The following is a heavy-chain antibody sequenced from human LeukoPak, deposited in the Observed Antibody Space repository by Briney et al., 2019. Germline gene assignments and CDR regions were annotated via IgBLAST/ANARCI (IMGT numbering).Heavy chain of an antibody. J-gene: IGHJ4*02. Sequence: ASVKVSCKASGYTFTSYYMHWVRQAPGQGLEWMGIINPSGGSTSYAQKFQGRVTMTRDTSTSTVYMELSSLRSEDTAVYYCARDSQTTDFWGGYFVGAGNYYFDYWGQGTLVTVSS. CDR2: INPSGGST. CDR3: ARDSQTTDFWGGYFVGAGNYYFDY. CDR1: GYTFTSYY. D-gene: IGHD3-3*01. V-gene: IGHV1-46*01.